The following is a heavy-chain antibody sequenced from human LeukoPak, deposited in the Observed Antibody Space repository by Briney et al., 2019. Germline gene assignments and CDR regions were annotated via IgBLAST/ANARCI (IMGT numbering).Heavy chain of an antibody. V-gene: IGHV1-18*01. CDR2: ISAYNGNT. CDR3: ARDSNVLSGLRGPGFDP. Sequence: ASVKVSCKASGYTFTSYGISWVRQAPGQGLEWMGWISAYNGNTNYAQKLQGRVTMTTDTSTSTAYMELRSLRSDDTAVYYCARDSNVLSGLRGPGFDPWGQGTLVTVSS. D-gene: IGHD4-17*01. CDR1: GYTFTSYG. J-gene: IGHJ5*02.